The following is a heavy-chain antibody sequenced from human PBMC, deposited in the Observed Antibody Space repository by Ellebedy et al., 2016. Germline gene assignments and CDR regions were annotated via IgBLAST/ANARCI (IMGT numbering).Heavy chain of an antibody. D-gene: IGHD3-10*01. V-gene: IGHV4-28*01. J-gene: IGHJ4*02. CDR1: GFSISSDNW. CDR2: IYYSGRT. CDR3: ARKLPGMGYFDY. Sequence: LRLSXAVSGFSISSDNWWGWIRQPPGKGLEWIGYIYYSGRTYYNSSLKSRVTLSVDTSKNQFSLTLSSVTAVDTAVYYCARKLPGMGYFDYWGQGTLVTVSS.